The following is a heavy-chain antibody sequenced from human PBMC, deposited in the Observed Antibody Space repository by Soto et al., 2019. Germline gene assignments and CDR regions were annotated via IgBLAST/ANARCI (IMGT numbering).Heavy chain of an antibody. J-gene: IGHJ4*02. V-gene: IGHV3-33*01. Sequence: QVQLVESGGGVVQPGRSLRLSCAASGFTFSSYGMHWVRQAPGKGLEWVAVIWYDGSNKYYADSVKGRFTISRDNSKNTLYLQMNSLRAEDTAVYYCARDRIVGATREPGGFFFDYWGQGTLVTVSS. CDR1: GFTFSSYG. CDR3: ARDRIVGATREPGGFFFDY. CDR2: IWYDGSNK. D-gene: IGHD1-26*01.